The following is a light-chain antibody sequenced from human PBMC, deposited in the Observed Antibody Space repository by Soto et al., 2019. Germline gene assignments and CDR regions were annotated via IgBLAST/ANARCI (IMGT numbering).Light chain of an antibody. CDR3: QSYDSSLSGSYV. CDR1: SSNIGAGYD. Sequence: QXALTQPPSVSGAPGQRVTISCTGSSSNIGAGYDVHWYQQLPGTAPKLLIYGNSNRPSGVPDRFSGSKSGTSASLAITGLQAEDEADYYCQSYDSSLSGSYVFGTGTKVTVL. J-gene: IGLJ1*01. CDR2: GNS. V-gene: IGLV1-40*01.